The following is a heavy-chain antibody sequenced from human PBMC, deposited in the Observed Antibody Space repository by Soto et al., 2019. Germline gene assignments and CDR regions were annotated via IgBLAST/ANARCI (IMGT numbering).Heavy chain of an antibody. V-gene: IGHV4-59*01. J-gene: IGHJ4*02. CDR3: ARGVGSSPPRY. CDR2: IYASGSP. Sequence: PSETLSLTCTISGGSISVYYWSWVRQPPGHELEWIGYIYASGSPYYNPSLRSRVTISADTPRNQISLKLTSPTAAHTAVYYCARGVGSSPPRYWGRGTLVTVSS. CDR1: GGSISVYY. D-gene: IGHD1-26*01.